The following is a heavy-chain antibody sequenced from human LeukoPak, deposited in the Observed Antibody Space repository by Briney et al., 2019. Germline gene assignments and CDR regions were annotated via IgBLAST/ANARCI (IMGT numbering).Heavy chain of an antibody. V-gene: IGHV4-59*01. J-gene: IGHJ4*02. CDR2: IYYSGST. CDR1: GGSISSYY. D-gene: IGHD4-11*01. CDR3: ARGLPDMTTPIVY. Sequence: SETLSLTCTVSGGSISSYYWSWIRQPPGKGLEWIGYIYYSGSTNYNPSLKSRVTISVDTSKNQFPLKLSSVTAADTAVYYCARGLPDMTTPIVYWGQGTLVTVSS.